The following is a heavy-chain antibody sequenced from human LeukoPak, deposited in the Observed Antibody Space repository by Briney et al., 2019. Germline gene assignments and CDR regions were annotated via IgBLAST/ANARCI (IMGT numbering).Heavy chain of an antibody. CDR1: GGSFSGYY. CDR2: INHSGST. Sequence: SETLSLTCAVYGGSFSGYYWSWIRQPPGKGLEWIGEINHSGSTNYNPSLKSRVTMSVDTSKNQFSLKLSSVTAADTAVYYCARGVRYYYGSGSFNWFDPWGQGTLVTVSS. V-gene: IGHV4-34*01. D-gene: IGHD3-10*01. J-gene: IGHJ5*02. CDR3: ARGVRYYYGSGSFNWFDP.